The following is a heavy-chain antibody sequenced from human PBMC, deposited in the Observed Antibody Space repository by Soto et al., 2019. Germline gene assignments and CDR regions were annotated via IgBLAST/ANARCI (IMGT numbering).Heavy chain of an antibody. CDR3: ARITSVRSLAYCTGDRPFYYAMDV. Sequence: SGPTLVNPTQTLTLSCTFSGFSVNTTEMCVPLIRLHPVKALEWLELMDRDDDQYYSTSLKTRLTISKDTSTNHLVLTMTNMDPVDTARYYCARITSVRSLAYCTGDRPFYYAMDVWGQGT. V-gene: IGHV2-70*01. CDR1: GFSVNTTEMC. D-gene: IGHD2-8*02. CDR2: MDRDDDQ. J-gene: IGHJ6*02.